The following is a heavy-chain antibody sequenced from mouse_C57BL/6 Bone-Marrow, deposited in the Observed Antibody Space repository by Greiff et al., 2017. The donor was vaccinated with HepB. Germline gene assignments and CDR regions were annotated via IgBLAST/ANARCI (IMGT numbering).Heavy chain of an antibody. Sequence: QVQLQQSGAELARPGASVKMSCKASGYTFTSYTMHWVKQRPGQGLEWIGYINPSSGYTKYNQKFKDKATLTADKSSSTAYMQLSSLTSEDSAVYYCARPLYGSSYGFAYWGQGTLVTVSA. J-gene: IGHJ3*01. CDR3: ARPLYGSSYGFAY. CDR2: INPSSGYT. CDR1: GYTFTSYT. V-gene: IGHV1-4*01. D-gene: IGHD1-1*01.